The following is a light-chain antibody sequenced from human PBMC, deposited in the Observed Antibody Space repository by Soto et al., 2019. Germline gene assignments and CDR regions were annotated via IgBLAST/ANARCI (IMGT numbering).Light chain of an antibody. CDR3: KSFAGSNSVPYA. Sequence: SSLAQPPSASGSPGQSVTISCTGTSSDVGAYDYASWYQQHPVKAPKLMIYEINKRPSGVTDRFYGSKSGNTASLTVSELQAEDEADYYCKSFAGSNSVPYAFGIGTKVTV. V-gene: IGLV2-8*01. CDR1: SSDVGAYDY. CDR2: EIN. J-gene: IGLJ1*01.